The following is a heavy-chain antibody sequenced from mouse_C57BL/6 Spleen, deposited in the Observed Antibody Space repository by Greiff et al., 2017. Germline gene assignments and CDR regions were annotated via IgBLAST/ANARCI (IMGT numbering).Heavy chain of an antibody. D-gene: IGHD3-2*02. CDR3: ARRDSSGYWFAY. J-gene: IGHJ3*01. V-gene: IGHV1-69*01. CDR2: IDPSDSYT. CDR1: GYTFTSYW. Sequence: QVQLQQPGAELVMPGASVKLSCKASGYTFTSYWMHWVKPRPGQGLEWIGEIDPSDSYTNYNQKFKGKSTLTVDKSSSTAYMQLSSLTSEDSAVYYCARRDSSGYWFAYWGQGTLVTVSA.